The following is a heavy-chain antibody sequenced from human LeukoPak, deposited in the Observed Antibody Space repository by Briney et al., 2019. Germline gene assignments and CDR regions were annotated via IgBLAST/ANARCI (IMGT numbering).Heavy chain of an antibody. CDR2: IWYDGSNK. V-gene: IGHV3-33*01. J-gene: IGHJ6*03. D-gene: IGHD2-2*01. CDR3: ARDGPGYCSSTSCYLWRVARPTYYMDV. Sequence: GGSLRLSCAASGFTFSSYGMHWVRQAPGKGLEWVAVIWYDGSNKYYADSVKGRFTIFRDNSKNTLYLQMNSLGAEDTAVYYCARDGPGYCSSTSCYLWRVARPTYYMDVWGKGTTVTVSS. CDR1: GFTFSSYG.